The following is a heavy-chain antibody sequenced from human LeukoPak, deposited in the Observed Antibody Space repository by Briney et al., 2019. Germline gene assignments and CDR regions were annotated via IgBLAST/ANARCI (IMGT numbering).Heavy chain of an antibody. CDR3: ARGTPTANLVGY. J-gene: IGHJ4*02. Sequence: GGSLRLSCAASGFTFSSYGMHWVRQAPGKGLEWVAVIWYDGSNKYYADSVKGRFTISRDNSKNTLYLQMNSLRAEDTAVYYCARGTPTANLVGYWGQGTLVTVSS. CDR1: GFTFSSYG. CDR2: IWYDGSNK. D-gene: IGHD2-21*02. V-gene: IGHV3-33*01.